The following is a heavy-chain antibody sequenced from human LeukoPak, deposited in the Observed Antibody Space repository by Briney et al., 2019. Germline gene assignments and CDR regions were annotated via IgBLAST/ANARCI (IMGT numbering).Heavy chain of an antibody. Sequence: PGGSLRLSCAASGFTFSSYWMHWVRQAPGKGLVWVSRINSDGSSTGYADSVKGRFTISRDNSKNTLYLQMNSLRAEDTAVYYCAKGNRIYGDYDLTNIFDYWGQGTLVTVSS. D-gene: IGHD4-17*01. CDR3: AKGNRIYGDYDLTNIFDY. CDR1: GFTFSSYW. J-gene: IGHJ4*02. CDR2: INSDGSST. V-gene: IGHV3-74*01.